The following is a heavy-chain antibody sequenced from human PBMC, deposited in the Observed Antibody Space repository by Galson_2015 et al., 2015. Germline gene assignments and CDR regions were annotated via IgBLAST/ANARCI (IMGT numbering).Heavy chain of an antibody. CDR1: GFSLRTSCVG. CDR2: IYWDDGK. Sequence: PALVHPTQPLTLTCTFSGFSLRTSCVGVGWIRQPPGKALEWLELIYWDDGKRYSPSLKSRLTITKDTTKNQVVHTMTNMDPVDTAAEYCAHSRGGYCSGGSCYPTFDYWGQGTLVTVSS. V-gene: IGHV2-5*02. D-gene: IGHD2-15*01. J-gene: IGHJ4*02. CDR3: AHSRGGYCSGGSCYPTFDY.